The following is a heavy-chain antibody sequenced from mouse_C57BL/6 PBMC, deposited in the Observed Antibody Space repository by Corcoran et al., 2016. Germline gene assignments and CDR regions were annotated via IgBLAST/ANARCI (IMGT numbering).Heavy chain of an antibody. CDR1: GYTFTDYY. J-gene: IGHJ4*01. D-gene: IGHD1-1*02. Sequence: QVQLKQSGAELVRPGASVKLSCKASGYTFTDYYINWVKRRPGQGLEWIARIYPGSGNTYYNEKFKGKATLTAEKSSSTAYMQLSSLTSEDSAVYFCAREVVYAMDYWGQGTSVTVSS. CDR3: AREVVYAMDY. V-gene: IGHV1-76*01. CDR2: IYPGSGNT.